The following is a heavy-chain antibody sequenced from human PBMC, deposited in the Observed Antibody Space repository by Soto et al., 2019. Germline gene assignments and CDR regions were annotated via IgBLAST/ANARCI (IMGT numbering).Heavy chain of an antibody. CDR2: INPNSGGT. Sequence: ASVKVSCKASGYTFTGYYMHWVRQAPGQGLEWMGWINPNSGGTNYAQKFQGRVTMTRDTSISTAYMELSRRRSDDPAVYYCANTEKNWYNWFDPWGQGTLVTVSS. CDR1: GYTFTGYY. V-gene: IGHV1-2*02. CDR3: ANTEKNWYNWFDP. J-gene: IGHJ5*02.